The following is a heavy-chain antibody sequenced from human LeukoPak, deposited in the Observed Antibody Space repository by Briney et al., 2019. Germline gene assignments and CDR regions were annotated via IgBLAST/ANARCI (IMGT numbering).Heavy chain of an antibody. Sequence: PSETLSLTCTVSGGSISSYYWSWIRQPAGKGLEWIGRIYTSGSTNYNPSLKSRVTMSVDTSKNQFSLKLSSVTAADTAVYYCARGVTIFGVVIYDYWGQGTLVAVSS. CDR3: ARGVTIFGVVIYDY. CDR1: GGSISSYY. V-gene: IGHV4-4*07. D-gene: IGHD3-3*01. CDR2: IYTSGST. J-gene: IGHJ4*02.